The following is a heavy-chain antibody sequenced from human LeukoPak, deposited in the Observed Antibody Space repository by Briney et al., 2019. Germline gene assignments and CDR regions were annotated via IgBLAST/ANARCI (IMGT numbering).Heavy chain of an antibody. J-gene: IGHJ4*02. CDR2: ISISGGTT. Sequence: GGSLRLSCAVSGFTFSSSAMTWVRQAPGKGLEWVSAISISGGTTYYAESVKGRFTISRDNSKNTRYLQMNSLRAEDTAVYYCAKEIRPNDYWGQGTLVTVSS. CDR3: AKEIRPNDY. CDR1: GFTFSSSA. V-gene: IGHV3-23*01.